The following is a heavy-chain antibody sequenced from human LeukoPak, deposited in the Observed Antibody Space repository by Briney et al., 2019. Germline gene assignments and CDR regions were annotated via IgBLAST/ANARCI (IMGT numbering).Heavy chain of an antibody. CDR3: AREGAAAGFDY. CDR2: ISYDGSNK. V-gene: IGHV3-30-3*01. Sequence: GRSLRLSCAASGFTFSSYAMHWVRQAPGKGLEWVAVISYDGSNKYYADSVKGRFTISRDNSKNTPYLQMNSLRAEDTAVYYCAREGAAAGFDYWGQGTLVTVSS. J-gene: IGHJ4*02. CDR1: GFTFSSYA. D-gene: IGHD6-13*01.